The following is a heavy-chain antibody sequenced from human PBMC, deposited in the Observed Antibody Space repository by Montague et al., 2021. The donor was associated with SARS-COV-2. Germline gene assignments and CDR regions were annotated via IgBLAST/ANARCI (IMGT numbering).Heavy chain of an antibody. CDR1: GGSISSHY. CDR3: ARAQNTCFIANCVNYFDF. CDR2: IYYTGST. Sequence: SETLSLTCTGPGGSISSHYWSSIRQPPGKGLECIGYIYYTGSTKYNPSLKSRVTMSLDRPTNRFSLRLNSVTTADTAMYYCARAQNTCFIANCVNYFDFWGLGAQVTVSS. V-gene: IGHV4-59*11. D-gene: IGHD1-1*01. J-gene: IGHJ4*02.